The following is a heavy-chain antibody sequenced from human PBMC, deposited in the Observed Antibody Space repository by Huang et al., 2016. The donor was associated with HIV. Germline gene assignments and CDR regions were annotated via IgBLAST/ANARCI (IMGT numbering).Heavy chain of an antibody. Sequence: QVQLVQSGSELRKPGASVKVSCKASGYTFTTYSLIWVRQAPGQGLEWMGWNNTKTGKPTYAKGFTGLFVFSLDTTVNTAYLQISSLKTDDTAKYFCARYRLTGTFLDSWGQGTQVTVSS. J-gene: IGHJ4*02. CDR2: NNTKTGKP. V-gene: IGHV7-4-1*02. CDR3: ARYRLTGTFLDS. D-gene: IGHD3-9*01. CDR1: GYTFTTYS.